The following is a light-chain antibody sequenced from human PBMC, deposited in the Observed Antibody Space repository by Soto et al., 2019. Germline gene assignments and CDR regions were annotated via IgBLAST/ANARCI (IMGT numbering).Light chain of an antibody. CDR1: QSVSSY. Sequence: EIVLTQSPATLSLSPGERATLSCRARQSVSSYLAWYQQKPGQAPRLLIYDASSRATGIPARFSGSGSGTDFTLTISSLEPEDFAVYYCQQRINWPLTFGGGTKVEIK. V-gene: IGKV3-11*01. CDR3: QQRINWPLT. J-gene: IGKJ4*01. CDR2: DAS.